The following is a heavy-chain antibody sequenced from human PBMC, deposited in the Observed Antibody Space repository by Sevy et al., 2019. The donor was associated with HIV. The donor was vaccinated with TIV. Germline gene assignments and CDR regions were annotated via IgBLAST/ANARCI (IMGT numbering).Heavy chain of an antibody. Sequence: GGSLRLSCAASGFTFRSYGMHWVRQAPGKGIEWVAFIRYDGSTKYYAHSVKGRFTISRDNSKNTLYLQMNSLRGDDTSLYYCAKGLGMVQGALLSDDIWGQGTMVTVSS. J-gene: IGHJ3*02. D-gene: IGHD3-10*01. CDR1: GFTFRSYG. CDR3: AKGLGMVQGALLSDDI. V-gene: IGHV3-30*02. CDR2: IRYDGSTK.